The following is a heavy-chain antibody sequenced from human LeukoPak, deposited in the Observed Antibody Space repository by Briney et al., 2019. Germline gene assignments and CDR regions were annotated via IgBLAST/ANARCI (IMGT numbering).Heavy chain of an antibody. CDR2: IKSKTDGGTT. V-gene: IGHV3-15*01. D-gene: IGHD2-15*01. Sequence: GGSLRLSCAASGFTFSNAWMSWVRQAPGKGLEWVGRIKSKTDGGTTDYAAPVKGRFTISRDDSKNTLYLQMNSLKTEDTAVYYCTTDFLYCSGGSCYDYYYYGMDVWGQGTTVTVSS. J-gene: IGHJ6*02. CDR3: TTDFLYCSGGSCYDYYYYGMDV. CDR1: GFTFSNAW.